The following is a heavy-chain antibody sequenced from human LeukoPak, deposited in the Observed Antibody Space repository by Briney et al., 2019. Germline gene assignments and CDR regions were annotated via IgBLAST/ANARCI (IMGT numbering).Heavy chain of an antibody. CDR3: ARENIVRRHYDSSGSKSP. D-gene: IGHD3-22*01. CDR2: IYYSGST. V-gene: IGHV4-59*01. J-gene: IGHJ5*02. CDR1: GGSMTTYF. Sequence: SETLSLTCSVSGGSMTTYFWSWIRQPPGKGLEWIGYIYYSGSTNYNPSLKSRVTISVDTSKNQFSLKLSSVTAADTAVYYCARENIVRRHYDSSGSKSPWGQGTLVTVSS.